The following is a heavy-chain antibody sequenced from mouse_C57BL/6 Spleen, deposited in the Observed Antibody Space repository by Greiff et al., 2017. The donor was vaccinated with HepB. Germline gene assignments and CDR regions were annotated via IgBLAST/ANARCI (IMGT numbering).Heavy chain of an antibody. CDR1: GFSLTSYG. CDR3: ASGTNWERFAY. J-gene: IGHJ3*01. CDR2: IWGVGST. Sequence: VKVVESGPGLVAPSQSLSITCTVSGFSLTSYGVDWVRQSPGKGLEWLGVIWGVGSTNYNSALKSRLSISKDNSKSQVFLKMNSLQTDDTAMYYCASGTNWERFAYWGQGTLVTVSA. V-gene: IGHV2-6*01. D-gene: IGHD4-1*01.